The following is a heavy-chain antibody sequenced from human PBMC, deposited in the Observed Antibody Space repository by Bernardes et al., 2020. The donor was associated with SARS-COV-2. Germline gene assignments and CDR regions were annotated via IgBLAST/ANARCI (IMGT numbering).Heavy chain of an antibody. D-gene: IGHD2-15*01. Sequence: GGSLRLSCAVSGFTFSSYGMHWVRQAPGKGLERVAVIWYDGSNKYYADSVKGRFITSRDNSKNTLYLQMHSLRAEDTAVYYCARAPYAAKDIVVVVAATASHASYSRDVWGQATTVTVS. V-gene: IGHV3-33*01. J-gene: IGHJ6*02. CDR2: IWYDGSNK. CDR1: GFTFSSYG. CDR3: ARAPYAAKDIVVVVAATASHASYSRDV.